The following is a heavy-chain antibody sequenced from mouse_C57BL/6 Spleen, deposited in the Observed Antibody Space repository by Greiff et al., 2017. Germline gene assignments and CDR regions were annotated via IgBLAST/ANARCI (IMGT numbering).Heavy chain of an antibody. V-gene: IGHV1-82*01. CDR2: IYPGDGDT. Sequence: QVQLQQSGPELVKPGASVKISCKASGYAFSSSWMNWVKQRPGKGLEWIGRIYPGDGDTNYNGKFKGKATLTADKSSSTAYMQLSSLTSEDSAVYFCARGGGSSRFDYWGQGTTLTVSS. J-gene: IGHJ2*01. D-gene: IGHD1-1*01. CDR3: ARGGGSSRFDY. CDR1: GYAFSSSW.